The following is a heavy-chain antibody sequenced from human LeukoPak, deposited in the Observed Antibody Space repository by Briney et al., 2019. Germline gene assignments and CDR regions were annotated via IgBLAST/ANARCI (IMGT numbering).Heavy chain of an antibody. V-gene: IGHV1-69*04. CDR1: GGTFSSYA. J-gene: IGHJ4*02. CDR2: IIPILSIA. D-gene: IGHD5-24*01. Sequence: ASVEVSCKASGGTFSSYAISWVRQAPGQGLEWMGRIIPILSIANYAQKFQGRVTITADKSTSTAYMELSSLRSEDTAVYYCARGGDGYNLWGQGTLVTVSS. CDR3: ARGGDGYNL.